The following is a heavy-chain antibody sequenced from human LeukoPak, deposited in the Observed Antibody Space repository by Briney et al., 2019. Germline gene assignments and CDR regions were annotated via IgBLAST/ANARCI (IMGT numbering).Heavy chain of an antibody. Sequence: GRSLRLSCAASGFTFSSYEMTWVSQAPGKGLEWVSYISGGGDTTYYADSVKGRFTISRDNAQNSLYLQMTGLTADDTAIYYCAIPYKRVGATFDYWGQGTLVTVSS. D-gene: IGHD1-26*01. CDR3: AIPYKRVGATFDY. J-gene: IGHJ4*02. CDR2: ISGGGDTT. CDR1: GFTFSSYE. V-gene: IGHV3-48*03.